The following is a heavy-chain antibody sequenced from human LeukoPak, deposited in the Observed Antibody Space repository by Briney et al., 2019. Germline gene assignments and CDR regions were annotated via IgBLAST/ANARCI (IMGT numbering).Heavy chain of an antibody. D-gene: IGHD5-18*01. CDR1: GFTFSSYA. CDR3: AKDRGGYPDY. CDR2: ISGSGGST. J-gene: IGHJ4*02. V-gene: IGHV3-23*01. Sequence: HTGGSLRLSCAASGFTFSSYAMSWVRQAPGKGLEWVSAISGSGGSTYYADSVKGRFTISRDNSRNTLYLQMNSLRAEDTAVYYCAKDRGGYPDYWGQGTLVTVPS.